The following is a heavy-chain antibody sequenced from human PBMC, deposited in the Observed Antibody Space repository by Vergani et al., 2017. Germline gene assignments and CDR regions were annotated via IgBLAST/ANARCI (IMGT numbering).Heavy chain of an antibody. CDR2: INWNGGST. D-gene: IGHD3-9*01. CDR1: GFTFDVYG. V-gene: IGHV3-20*04. Sequence: EVQLVESGGGVVRPGGSLRLSCAASGFTFDVYGMSWVRQAPGKGLEWVSGINWNGGSTGYADSVKGRFTISRDNAKNSLYLQMNSLRAEDTALYYCARAVSYDILTGYYYYMDVWGKGTTVTVSS. J-gene: IGHJ6*03. CDR3: ARAVSYDILTGYYYYMDV.